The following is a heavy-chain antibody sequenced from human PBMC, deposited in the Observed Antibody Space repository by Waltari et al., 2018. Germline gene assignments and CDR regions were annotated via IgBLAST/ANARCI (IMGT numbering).Heavy chain of an antibody. CDR3: AKELRSLERGFDL. D-gene: IGHD3-3*01. Sequence: EIQLVQSGGGSVQPGKSLTLSCAASGFTFDDYAMQWVRQVPGRGMGWVSSISWNEGRIKYADSGKGRFTISRDNAKTSVYMQMNSLKIEDTAVYYCAKELRSLERGFDLWGQGTPVIVSS. CDR2: ISWNEGRI. J-gene: IGHJ4*02. V-gene: IGHV3-9*01. CDR1: GFTFDDYA.